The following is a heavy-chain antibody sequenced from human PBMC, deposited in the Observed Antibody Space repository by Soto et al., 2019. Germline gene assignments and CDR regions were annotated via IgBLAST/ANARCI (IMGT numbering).Heavy chain of an antibody. CDR3: ARRDSSGWYSGAYYYYYGMDV. V-gene: IGHV5-10-1*03. CDR2: IDPSDSYT. CDR1: GYSFTSYW. Sequence: EVQLVQSGAEVKKPGESLRISCKGSGYSFTSYWISWVRQMPGKGLEWMGRIDPSDSYTNYSPSFQGHVTISADKSISTAYLQWSSLKASDTAMYYCARRDSSGWYSGAYYYYYGMDVWGQGTTVTVSS. D-gene: IGHD6-19*01. J-gene: IGHJ6*02.